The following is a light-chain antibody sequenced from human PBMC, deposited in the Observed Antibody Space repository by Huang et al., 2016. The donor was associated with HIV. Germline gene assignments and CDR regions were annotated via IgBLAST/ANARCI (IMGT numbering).Light chain of an antibody. CDR2: TAS. J-gene: IGKJ1*01. CDR3: QQSFTVRRT. CDR1: QNIAKS. Sequence: DIQMTQSPPSLSASVGDRVTFTCRADQNIAKSLNWYQQKPGKAPKLLIYTASTLESGVPSRFSDSGSGSHFTLNITNLKPEDFATYYCQQSFTVRRTFG. V-gene: IGKV1-39*01.